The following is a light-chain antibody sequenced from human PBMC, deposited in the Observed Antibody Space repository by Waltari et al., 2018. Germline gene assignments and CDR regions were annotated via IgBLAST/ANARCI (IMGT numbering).Light chain of an antibody. CDR3: GTWDSSLSGAV. CDR2: EDS. V-gene: IGLV1-51*02. Sequence: QSVLTPPPSVSAAPGQRVTIPCSGGRSNIGNNYVSWYRQFPGTAPKLLIYEDSERPSGIPGRFSGSKSGTSATLDITGLQAGDEADYYCGTWDSSLSGAVFGGGTHLTVL. CDR1: RSNIGNNY. J-gene: IGLJ7*01.